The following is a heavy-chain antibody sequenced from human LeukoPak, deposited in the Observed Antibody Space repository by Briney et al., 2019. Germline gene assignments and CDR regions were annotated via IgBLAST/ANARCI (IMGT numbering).Heavy chain of an antibody. V-gene: IGHV1-18*01. D-gene: IGHD5-18*01. CDR3: ARTRGYSDAFDI. CDR2: ISAYNGNT. J-gene: IGHJ3*02. CDR1: VYTFTSYG. Sequence: GASVKVSCKASVYTFTSYGISWEREAPGQGREWMGWISAYNGNTNYAQQLQGRVTMTTETSTSTAYMELRSLRSDDTAVYYCARTRGYSDAFDIWGQGTMVTVSS.